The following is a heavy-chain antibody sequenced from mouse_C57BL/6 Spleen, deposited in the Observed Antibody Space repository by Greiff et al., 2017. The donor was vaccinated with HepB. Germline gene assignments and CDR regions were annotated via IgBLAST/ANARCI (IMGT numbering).Heavy chain of an antibody. J-gene: IGHJ3*01. CDR1: GYTFTSYW. V-gene: IGHV1-50*01. Sequence: QVQLQQPGAELVKPGASVKLSCKASGYTFTSYWMQWVKQRPGQGLEWIGEIDPSDSNTNYNHKFKGKATLTVDTSSSTAYMQLSSLTSEDSAVYYGASSGVYGNSAWFAYWGQGTLVTVSA. D-gene: IGHD1-1*01. CDR2: IDPSDSNT. CDR3: ASSGVYGNSAWFAY.